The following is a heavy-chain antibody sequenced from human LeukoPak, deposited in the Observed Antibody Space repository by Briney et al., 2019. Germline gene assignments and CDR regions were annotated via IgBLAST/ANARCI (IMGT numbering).Heavy chain of an antibody. Sequence: RGSLRLACAASGFTFSSYWMSWVRQAPGKGLEWVANIKQDGSEKYYVDSVKGRFTISRDNAKNSLYLQMNSLRAEDTAVYYCARDRDDFWYYYYMDVWGKGTTVTVSS. D-gene: IGHD3-3*01. CDR3: ARDRDDFWYYYYMDV. V-gene: IGHV3-7*01. J-gene: IGHJ6*03. CDR1: GFTFSSYW. CDR2: IKQDGSEK.